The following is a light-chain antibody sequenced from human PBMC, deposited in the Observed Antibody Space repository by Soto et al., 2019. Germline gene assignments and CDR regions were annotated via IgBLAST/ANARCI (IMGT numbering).Light chain of an antibody. CDR2: DAS. CDR1: QDISNY. Sequence: DIQMTQSPSSLSASVGDRVTITSQASQDISNYLNWYQQKPGKAPKVLIYDASNLGTGVPSRFSGSGSGTDFTFSISSLQPEDVATYYCQQYDGLPTFGQGTRLEIK. J-gene: IGKJ5*01. V-gene: IGKV1-33*01. CDR3: QQYDGLPT.